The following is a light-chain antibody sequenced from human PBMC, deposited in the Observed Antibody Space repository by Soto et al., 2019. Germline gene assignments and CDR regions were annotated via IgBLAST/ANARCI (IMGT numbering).Light chain of an antibody. CDR3: QPRYGYPLT. CDR1: QDISRA. Sequence: IQLTQSPSSLSATVGDRVTITGRASQDISRALAWYQQKPGKAPNLLISPASNLQSRVPSRFSGSGPGTDLTLTINDRQPEDFATSWIQPRYGYPLTFGEGSTVEI. J-gene: IGKJ4*01. V-gene: IGKV1-9*01. CDR2: PAS.